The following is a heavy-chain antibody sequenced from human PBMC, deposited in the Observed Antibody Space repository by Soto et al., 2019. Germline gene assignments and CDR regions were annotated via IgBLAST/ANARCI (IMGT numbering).Heavy chain of an antibody. CDR1: GGSISSFNYF. V-gene: IGHV4-39*01. D-gene: IGHD2-15*01. Sequence: QLQLQESGPGLVKPSETLSLTCTVSGGSISSFNYFWGWIRQPPGKGLEWIGSLYYSGNTYYNPSLQSRVTISVDTSKKQCTLTLRSVTAADTAVYYCARGGGSTFNWFDPWGQGTLVNVSP. CDR2: LYYSGNT. CDR3: ARGGGSTFNWFDP. J-gene: IGHJ5*02.